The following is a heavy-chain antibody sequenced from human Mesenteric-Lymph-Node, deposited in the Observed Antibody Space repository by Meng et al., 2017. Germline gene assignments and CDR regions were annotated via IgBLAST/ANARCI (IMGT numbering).Heavy chain of an antibody. CDR2: IHPRDGTT. V-gene: IGHV1-46*01. J-gene: IGHJ3*02. CDR1: GYTFTSYY. CDR3: ARQMVGSGYAFDI. Sequence: ASVKVSCKASGYTFTSYYMHWVRQAPGLGLEWMGIIHPRDGTTTYAQNFQGRVTMTRDTSTSTVHMELNSLRSEDTAVYYCARQMVGSGYAFDIWGQGTMVTVSS. D-gene: IGHD6-19*01.